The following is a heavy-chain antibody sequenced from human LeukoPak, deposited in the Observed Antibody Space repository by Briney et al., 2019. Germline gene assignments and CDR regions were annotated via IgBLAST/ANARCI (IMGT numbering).Heavy chain of an antibody. CDR2: IYPGYSDT. J-gene: IGHJ3*02. D-gene: IGHD6-19*01. V-gene: IGHV5-51*01. CDR3: ARAQWLVAFDS. Sequence: GESLKISFKSSGYRFTSYWIGWVRPRPGKGLEWMGIIYPGYSDTRYSPSFQGQVTISADKSISTAYLQWSSLKASDTAMYYCARAQWLVAFDSWGQGTMVTVSS. CDR1: GYRFTSYW.